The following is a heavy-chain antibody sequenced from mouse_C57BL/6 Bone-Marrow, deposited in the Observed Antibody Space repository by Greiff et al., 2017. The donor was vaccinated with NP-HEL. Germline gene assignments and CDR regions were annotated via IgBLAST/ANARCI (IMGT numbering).Heavy chain of an antibody. D-gene: IGHD2-3*01. V-gene: IGHV1-50*01. CDR1: GYTFTSYW. CDR3: SRGVWLLCEFAY. J-gene: IGHJ3*01. Sequence: VQLQQPGAELVKPGASVKLSCKASGYTFTSYWMQWVKQRPGQGLEWIGEIDPSDSYTNYTQKFKGKATLTVDTSSSTAYMQLSSLTSEDSAVYYCSRGVWLLCEFAYWGQGTLVTVSA. CDR2: IDPSDSYT.